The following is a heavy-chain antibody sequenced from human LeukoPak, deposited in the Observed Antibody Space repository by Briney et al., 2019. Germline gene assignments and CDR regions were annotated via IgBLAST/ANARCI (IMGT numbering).Heavy chain of an antibody. CDR1: GYPFTTYY. V-gene: IGHV1-2*02. D-gene: IGHD6-19*01. Sequence: EASVKVSCKASGYPFTTYYMHWVRQAPGQGLEWMGWINPNSGGTNYAQKFQGRVTVTRDTSISTAYMELSGLRSDNTAVYYCTSDGGWYFNYWGQGSLVTVSS. J-gene: IGHJ4*02. CDR2: INPNSGGT. CDR3: TSDGGWYFNY.